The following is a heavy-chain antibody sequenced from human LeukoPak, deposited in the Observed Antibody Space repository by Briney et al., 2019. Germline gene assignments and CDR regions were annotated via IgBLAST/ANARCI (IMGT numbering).Heavy chain of an antibody. D-gene: IGHD7-27*01. CDR1: GFIFSTYW. V-gene: IGHV3-7*01. J-gene: IGHJ4*02. Sequence: GGSLGLSCAASGFIFSTYWMTWVRQAPGKGLEWVATIKYDGSEKFYVDPVRGRFTISRDNAKNSLYLQMNSLTAEDTALYYCVRESFSRGDFNWGQGTLVSVSS. CDR2: IKYDGSEK. CDR3: VRESFSRGDFN.